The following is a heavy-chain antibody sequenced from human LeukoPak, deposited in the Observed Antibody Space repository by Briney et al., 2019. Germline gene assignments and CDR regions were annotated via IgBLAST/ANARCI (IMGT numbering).Heavy chain of an antibody. J-gene: IGHJ4*02. V-gene: IGHV3-20*04. CDR3: ARGGNLELDFFPY. D-gene: IGHD3-10*01. Sequence: GGSLRLSCAAYGVSFDDYCMSWIRQVPGKGLEWISSINWNGGTTSYADSVKGRFTISRDNDKNSLYLQMNSLRAEDTAPYYCARGGNLELDFFPYWGQGALVTVSS. CDR1: GVSFDDYC. CDR2: INWNGGTT.